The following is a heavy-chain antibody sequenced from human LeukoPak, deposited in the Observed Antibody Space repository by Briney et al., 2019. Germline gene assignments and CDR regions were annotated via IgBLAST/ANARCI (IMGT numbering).Heavy chain of an antibody. CDR3: ATGIAAAGNYFDY. J-gene: IGHJ4*02. V-gene: IGHV4-39*01. CDR2: IYYSGST. D-gene: IGHD6-13*01. Sequence: SETLSLTCTVSGGSISSSSYYWGWIRQPPGKGLEWIGSIYYSGSTYYNPSLKSRVTISVDTSKNRFSLKLSSVTAADTAVYYCATGIAAAGNYFDYWGQGTLVTVSS. CDR1: GGSISSSSYY.